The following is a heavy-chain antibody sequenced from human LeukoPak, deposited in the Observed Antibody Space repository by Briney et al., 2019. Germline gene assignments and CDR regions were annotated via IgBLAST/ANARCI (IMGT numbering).Heavy chain of an antibody. D-gene: IGHD3-22*01. J-gene: IGHJ4*02. CDR1: GFTFDDYA. CDR3: AKDRYSSGYYYDY. V-gene: IGHV3-9*01. Sequence: GRSLRLSCAASGFTFDDYAMHWVRQAPGKGLEWVSGISWNSGSIGYADSVKGRLTISRDNAKNSLYLQMNSLRAEDTALYYCAKDRYSSGYYYDYWGQGTLVTVSS. CDR2: ISWNSGSI.